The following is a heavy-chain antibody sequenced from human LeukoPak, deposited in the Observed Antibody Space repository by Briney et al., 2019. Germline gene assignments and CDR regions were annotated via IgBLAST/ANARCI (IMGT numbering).Heavy chain of an antibody. J-gene: IGHJ6*02. D-gene: IGHD3-10*01. CDR3: AAGGRV. CDR2: IQSKTDGGTT. CDR1: GFTFSSYW. V-gene: IGHV3-15*01. Sequence: AGGSLRLSCAASGFTFSSYWMSWVRQAPGKGLEWVGRIQSKTDGGTTEYAAPVKGRFTISRDDSTNTLYLQMNSLKTEDTGVYYCAAGGRVWGQGTTVTVSS.